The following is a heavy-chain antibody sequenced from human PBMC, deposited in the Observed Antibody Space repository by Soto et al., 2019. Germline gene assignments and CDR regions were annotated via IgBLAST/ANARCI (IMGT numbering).Heavy chain of an antibody. J-gene: IGHJ4*02. V-gene: IGHV1-69-2*01. CDR3: AYGSGSYLHYFEY. Sequence: VKVSCKVSGYTFTDDYVHWVQQAPGKGLEWLGLVDPEESETIYAEKFQGRVTITADTSTDTAYMELRSLRSEDTGVYYCAYGSGSYLHYFEYWGQGTLVTVSS. CDR2: VDPEESET. CDR1: GYTFTDDY. D-gene: IGHD3-10*01.